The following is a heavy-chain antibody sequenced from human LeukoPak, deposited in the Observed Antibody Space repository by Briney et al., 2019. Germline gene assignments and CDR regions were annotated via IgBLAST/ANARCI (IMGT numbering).Heavy chain of an antibody. CDR2: INHSGST. Sequence: SETLSLTCAVYGGSFSGYYWSWIRQPPGKGLEWIGEINHSGSTNYNPSLKSRVTISVDTSKNQFSLKLSSVTAADTAVYYCARRSGWYLGLYNWFDPWGQGTLVTVSS. D-gene: IGHD6-19*01. V-gene: IGHV4-34*01. CDR1: GGSFSGYY. J-gene: IGHJ5*02. CDR3: ARRSGWYLGLYNWFDP.